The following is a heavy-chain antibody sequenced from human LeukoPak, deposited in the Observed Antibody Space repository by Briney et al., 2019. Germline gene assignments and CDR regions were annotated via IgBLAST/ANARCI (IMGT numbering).Heavy chain of an antibody. CDR2: INLNSGDT. Sequence: ASVKVSCKASGYTFTGYYMHWVRQAPGQGLEWMGWINLNSGDTKYAQKFQGRVTMTRDTSISTAYMELTRLRSDDTAVYYCARGDIVIMVYEKSRLDYWGQGTLVTVSS. D-gene: IGHD2-8*01. J-gene: IGHJ4*02. V-gene: IGHV1-2*02. CDR1: GYTFTGYY. CDR3: ARGDIVIMVYEKSRLDY.